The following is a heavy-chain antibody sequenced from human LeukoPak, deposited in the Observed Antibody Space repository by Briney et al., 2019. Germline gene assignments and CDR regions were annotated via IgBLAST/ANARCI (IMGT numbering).Heavy chain of an antibody. J-gene: IGHJ6*03. Sequence: ASVKVSCKASGYTFTGYYMHWVRQAPGQGLEWMGWINPNSGGTNYAQKFQGRVTMTRDTSISTAYMELSRLRSDDTAVYYCARVLYPHDYYYYYMDVWGKGTTVTVSS. CDR2: INPNSGGT. D-gene: IGHD2-2*01. CDR3: ARVLYPHDYYYYYMDV. CDR1: GYTFTGYY. V-gene: IGHV1-2*02.